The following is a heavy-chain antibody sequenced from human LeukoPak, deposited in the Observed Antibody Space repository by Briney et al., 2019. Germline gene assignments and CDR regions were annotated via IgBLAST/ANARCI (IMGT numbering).Heavy chain of an antibody. Sequence: SETLSLTCTVSGYSISSGYYWGWIRQSPGKGLEWIGSIYHSGSTYYNPSLKSRVTISVDTSKNQFSLKLSSVTAADTAVYYCARVRYYYDSSGPGPVDIWGQGTMVTVSS. CDR1: GYSISSGYY. J-gene: IGHJ3*02. V-gene: IGHV4-38-2*02. D-gene: IGHD3-22*01. CDR3: ARVRYYYDSSGPGPVDI. CDR2: IYHSGST.